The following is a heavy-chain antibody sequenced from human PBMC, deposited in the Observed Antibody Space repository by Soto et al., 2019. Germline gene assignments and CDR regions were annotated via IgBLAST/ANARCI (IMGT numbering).Heavy chain of an antibody. CDR3: ARAGVVATIIAFDI. J-gene: IGHJ3*02. D-gene: IGHD5-12*01. V-gene: IGHV4-39*01. CDR2: IYYSGST. CDR1: GGSISSSSYY. Sequence: SETLSLTCTVSGGSISSSSYYWGWIRQPPGKGLEWIGSIYYSGSTYYNPSLKSRVTISVDTSKNQFSLKLSSVTAADTAVYYCARAGVVATIIAFDIWGQGTMVTVSS.